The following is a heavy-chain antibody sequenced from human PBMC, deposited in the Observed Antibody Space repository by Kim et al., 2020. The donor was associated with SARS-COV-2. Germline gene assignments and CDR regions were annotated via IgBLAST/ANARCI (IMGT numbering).Heavy chain of an antibody. D-gene: IGHD2-8*02. CDR1: GFTFSDHA. V-gene: IGHV3-23*01. CDR3: AKSDCAGGTCFLINY. Sequence: GGSLRLSCAASGFTFSDHAMNWVRQAPGRGLDWVSGIGGSDGTTYYADSVKGRFTISRDNSRNTLFLLMIALRAEDTAIYYCAKSDCAGGTCFLINYWG. CDR2: IGGSDGTT. J-gene: IGHJ1*01.